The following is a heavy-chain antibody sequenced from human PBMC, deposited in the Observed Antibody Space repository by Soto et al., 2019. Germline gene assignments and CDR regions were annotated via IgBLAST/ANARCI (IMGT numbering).Heavy chain of an antibody. CDR1: GYTFTSYD. CDR2: MNPNSGNT. V-gene: IGHV1-8*01. D-gene: IGHD6-13*01. CDR3: VRRGYMSSCYYYCYYGMDV. J-gene: IGHJ6*02. Sequence: QVQLVQSGAEVKKPGASVKVSCKASGYTFTSYDINWVRQATGQRLEWMGWMNPNSGNTGYAQQFQGRVTMTRDTSISPANMERDSLRCEDSAVYYCVRRGYMSSCYYYCYYGMDVWGQGTTVTVSS.